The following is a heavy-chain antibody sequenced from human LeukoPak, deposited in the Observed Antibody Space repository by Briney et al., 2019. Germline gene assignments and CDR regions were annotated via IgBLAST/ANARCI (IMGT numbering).Heavy chain of an antibody. Sequence: GASVKVSCKASGFTFTGYYMHWVRRAPGQGLEWMGWINPNSGGTNYAQKFQGRVTMTRDTSISTAYMELSRLRSDDTAVYYCARGPRELIAALDVWGKGTTVTVSS. J-gene: IGHJ6*04. D-gene: IGHD6-13*01. CDR2: INPNSGGT. CDR3: ARGPRELIAALDV. V-gene: IGHV1-2*02. CDR1: GFTFTGYY.